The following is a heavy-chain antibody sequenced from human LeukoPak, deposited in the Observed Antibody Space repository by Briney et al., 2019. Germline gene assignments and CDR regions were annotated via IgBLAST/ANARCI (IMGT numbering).Heavy chain of an antibody. CDR2: IYYSGST. CDR3: ARDVKRYDSSGYYGYYFDY. D-gene: IGHD3-22*01. Sequence: SETLSLTCTVSGGSISSHYWSWIRLPPGKGLEWIGYIYYSGSTNYNPSLKSRVTISVDTSKNQFSLKLSSVTAADTAVYYCARDVKRYDSSGYYGYYFDYWGQGTLVTVSS. J-gene: IGHJ4*02. CDR1: GGSISSHY. V-gene: IGHV4-59*11.